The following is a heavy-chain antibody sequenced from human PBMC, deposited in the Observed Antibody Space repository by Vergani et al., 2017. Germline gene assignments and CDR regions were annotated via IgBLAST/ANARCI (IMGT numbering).Heavy chain of an antibody. D-gene: IGHD1-26*01. CDR1: GFTFSSYW. CDR2: IKQDGSEK. CDR3: ALGVEWELLDY. V-gene: IGHV3-7*01. Sequence: EVQLVESGGGLVQPGGSLRLSCAASGFTFSSYWMSWVRQAPGKGLEWVSNIKQDGSEKYYVDSVKGRFTISRDNAKNSLYLQMNSLRAEDTAVYYCALGVEWELLDYWGQGTLVTVSS. J-gene: IGHJ4*02.